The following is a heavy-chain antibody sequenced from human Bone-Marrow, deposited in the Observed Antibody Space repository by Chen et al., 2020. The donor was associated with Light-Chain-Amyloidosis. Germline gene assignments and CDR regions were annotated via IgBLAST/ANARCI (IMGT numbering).Heavy chain of an antibody. CDR2: IYPDDSDA. CDR3: ARRRDGYNFDY. CDR1: GYTFPNYW. Sequence: EVQLEQSGPEVKKPGESLKISCKGSGYTFPNYWIGWVRQMPGKGLEWMGVIYPDDSDARYSPSFDGQVTISADKSITTAYLQWRSLKASDTAMYYCARRRDGYNFDYLGQGTLVTVSS. V-gene: IGHV5-51*01. J-gene: IGHJ4*02. D-gene: IGHD5-12*01.